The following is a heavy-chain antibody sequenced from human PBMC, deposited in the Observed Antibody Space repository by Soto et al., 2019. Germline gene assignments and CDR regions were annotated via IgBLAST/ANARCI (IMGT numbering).Heavy chain of an antibody. CDR2: IKSKNDGGTT. CDR3: TTDVNWNLDP. CDR1: GFTFSNAW. V-gene: IGHV3-15*07. J-gene: IGHJ5*02. Sequence: WSLRLSCAVSGFTFSNAWMNWVRQAPGKGLEWVGRIKSKNDGGTTDYAAPVKGRFTISRDDSKNTLYLQMSSLKTEDTAMYYCTTDVNWNLDPWGQGTLVTVS. D-gene: IGHD1-1*01.